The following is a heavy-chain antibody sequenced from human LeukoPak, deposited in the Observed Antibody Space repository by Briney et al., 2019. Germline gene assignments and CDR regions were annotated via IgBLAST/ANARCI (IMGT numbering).Heavy chain of an antibody. V-gene: IGHV1-8*01. Sequence: ASVKVSCKASGYTFTSYDINWVRQATGQGLEWMGWMNPNSGNTGYAQKFQGRVTMTRNTSISTAYMELSSLRSDDTAVYYCARGRGDGSGSYYNWFDPWGQGTLVTVSS. CDR2: MNPNSGNT. D-gene: IGHD3-10*01. CDR1: GYTFTSYD. J-gene: IGHJ5*02. CDR3: ARGRGDGSGSYYNWFDP.